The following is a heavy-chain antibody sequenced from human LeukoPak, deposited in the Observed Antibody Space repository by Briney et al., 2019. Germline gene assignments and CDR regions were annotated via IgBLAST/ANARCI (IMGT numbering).Heavy chain of an antibody. V-gene: IGHV4-4*07. CDR3: ARDHVGYSYGYV. Sequence: SETLSLTCAVYGGSFSGYYWSWIRQPPGKGLEWIGRIYTSGSTNYNPSLKSRVTMSVDTSKNQFSLKLSSVTAADTAVYYCARDHVGYSYGYVWGQGTLVTVSS. CDR1: GGSFSGYY. D-gene: IGHD5-18*01. J-gene: IGHJ4*02. CDR2: IYTSGST.